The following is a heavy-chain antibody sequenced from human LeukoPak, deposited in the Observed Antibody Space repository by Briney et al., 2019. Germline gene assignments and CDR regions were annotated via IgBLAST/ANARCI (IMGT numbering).Heavy chain of an antibody. V-gene: IGHV3-30*02. Sequence: PGGSLRLSCAASGFTFSSYGMHWVRQAPGKGLEWVAFIRYDGSNKYYADSVKCRFTISRDNSKNTLYLQMNSLRAEDTAVYYCAKDSEYYYDSSGYWDYWGQGTLVTVSS. D-gene: IGHD3-22*01. CDR1: GFTFSSYG. J-gene: IGHJ4*02. CDR2: IRYDGSNK. CDR3: AKDSEYYYDSSGYWDY.